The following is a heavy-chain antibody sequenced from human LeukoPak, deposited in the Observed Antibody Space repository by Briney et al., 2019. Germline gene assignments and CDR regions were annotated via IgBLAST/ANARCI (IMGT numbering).Heavy chain of an antibody. Sequence: GGSLRLSCAASGFTFSSYAMSWVRQAPGKGLEWVSAISGSGGSTYYADSVKGRFTISRDKSKNTVYLQMNSLRAEDTAVYYCAKGFGYYYGSSGYHPFDFWGQGTLVTVSS. V-gene: IGHV3-23*01. CDR1: GFTFSSYA. CDR2: ISGSGGST. D-gene: IGHD3-22*01. CDR3: AKGFGYYYGSSGYHPFDF. J-gene: IGHJ4*02.